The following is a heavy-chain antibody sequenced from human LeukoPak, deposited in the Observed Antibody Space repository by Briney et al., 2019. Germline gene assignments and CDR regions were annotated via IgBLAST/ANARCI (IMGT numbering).Heavy chain of an antibody. CDR3: ARHQSYGSGTYYAPFDR. Sequence: SQTLSLTCTVSGDSISTGDYYWTWIRQPAGKGLEWIGRIYNDGSTNYKPSLRSRVSISLDTSKNRVSLKLSSVTAADTAVYYCARHQSYGSGTYYAPFDRWGQGILVTVSS. CDR2: IYNDGST. V-gene: IGHV4-61*02. J-gene: IGHJ4*02. CDR1: GDSISTGDYY. D-gene: IGHD3-10*01.